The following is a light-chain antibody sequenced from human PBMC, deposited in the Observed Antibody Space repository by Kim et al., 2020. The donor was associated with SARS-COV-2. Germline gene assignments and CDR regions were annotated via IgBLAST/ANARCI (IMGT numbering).Light chain of an antibody. Sequence: GSQGQTASITCSGNKLGNNYACWFQQKPGQAPMLVIYQDSKRPSGIPVRFSGSNSGNTATLTISGTQAMDEADYYCQAWDSSTAVFGGGTQLTVL. CDR1: KLGNNY. J-gene: IGLJ3*02. V-gene: IGLV3-1*01. CDR2: QDS. CDR3: QAWDSSTAV.